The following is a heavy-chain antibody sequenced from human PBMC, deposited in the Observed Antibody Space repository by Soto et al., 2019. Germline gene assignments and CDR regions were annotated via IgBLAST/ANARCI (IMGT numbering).Heavy chain of an antibody. Sequence: QLQLQESGPGLVKPSETLSLTCTVSGGSISSSSYYWGWIRQPPGKGLEWIGSIYYSGSTYYNPSLKSRVPISVDTSKNQFSLQLRPATAADTAVYYCARRNARSGYYDGMDVWGQGTTVTVSS. CDR3: ARRNARSGYYDGMDV. J-gene: IGHJ6*02. CDR1: GGSISSSSYY. D-gene: IGHD1-1*01. V-gene: IGHV4-39*01. CDR2: IYYSGST.